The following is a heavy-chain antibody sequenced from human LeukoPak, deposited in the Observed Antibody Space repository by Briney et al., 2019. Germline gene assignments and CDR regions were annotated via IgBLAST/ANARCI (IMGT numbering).Heavy chain of an antibody. CDR1: GGTFSSYA. CDR2: IIPIFGTA. J-gene: IGHJ6*02. V-gene: IGHV1-69*13. D-gene: IGHD2-21*02. CDR3: AREVVTDDYYYYYGMDV. Sequence: GASVKVSCKASGGTFSSYAISWVRQAPGQGLEWMGGIIPIFGTANYAQKFQGRVTITADESTSTAYMELSSLRSEDTAVYYCAREVVTDDYYYYYGMDVWGQGTTVTVSS.